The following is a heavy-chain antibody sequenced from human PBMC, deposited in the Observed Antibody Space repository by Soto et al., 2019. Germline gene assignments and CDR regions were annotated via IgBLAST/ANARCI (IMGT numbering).Heavy chain of an antibody. J-gene: IGHJ4*02. CDR1: GFTFGSYW. CDR3: ERGSQWQADY. Sequence: EVQLVESGGGLVQPGGSLRLSCAASGFTFGSYWMSWVRQAPGKGLEWVATIKQGGSENYNMDPGKGRFTISRDNAENLLYLQLSSLKSDDTAVYFCERGSQWQADYWGQGTLVTVSS. D-gene: IGHD6-19*01. CDR2: IKQGGSEN. V-gene: IGHV3-7*01.